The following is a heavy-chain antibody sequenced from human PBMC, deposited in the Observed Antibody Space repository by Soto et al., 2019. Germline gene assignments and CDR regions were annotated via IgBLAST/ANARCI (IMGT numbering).Heavy chain of an antibody. J-gene: IGHJ3*02. D-gene: IGHD3-10*01. V-gene: IGHV3-33*01. CDR2: IWYDGSNK. CDR3: ARDPTGSGSYYNDERKIDAFDI. Sequence: GGSLRLSCAASGFTFSSYGMHWVRQAPGKGLEWVAVIWYDGSNKYYADSVKGRFTISRDNSKNTLYLQMNSLRAEDTAVYYCARDPTGSGSYYNDERKIDAFDIWGQGTMVTVSS. CDR1: GFTFSSYG.